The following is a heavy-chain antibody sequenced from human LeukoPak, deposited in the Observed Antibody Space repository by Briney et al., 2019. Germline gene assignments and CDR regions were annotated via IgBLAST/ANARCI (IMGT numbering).Heavy chain of an antibody. D-gene: IGHD3-10*01. V-gene: IGHV3-49*04. CDR1: GFTFGDYA. Sequence: GGSLRLSCTASGFTFGDYAMSWVRQAPGKGLEWVGFIRSKAYGGTTEYAASVKGRFTISRDDSKSIAYLQMNSLKTEDTAVYYCTIEDYSGSYIPFDYWGQGTLVTVSS. CDR2: IRSKAYGGTT. J-gene: IGHJ4*02. CDR3: TIEDYSGSYIPFDY.